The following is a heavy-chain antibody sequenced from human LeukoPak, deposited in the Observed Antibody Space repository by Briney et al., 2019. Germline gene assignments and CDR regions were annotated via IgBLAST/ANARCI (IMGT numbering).Heavy chain of an antibody. CDR2: ISAYNGNT. Sequence: ASVKVSCKASGYTFTSYGISWVRQAPGQGLEWMGWISAYNGNTNYAQKLQGRVTMTTDTSTSTAYMELRSLRSDDTAVYCCARAYDSSGYYRRDDAFDIWGQGTMVTVSS. V-gene: IGHV1-18*01. J-gene: IGHJ3*02. CDR1: GYTFTSYG. D-gene: IGHD3-22*01. CDR3: ARAYDSSGYYRRDDAFDI.